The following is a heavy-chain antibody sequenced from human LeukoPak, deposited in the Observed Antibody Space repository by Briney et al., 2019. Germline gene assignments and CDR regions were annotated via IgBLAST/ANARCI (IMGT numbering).Heavy chain of an antibody. J-gene: IGHJ4*02. V-gene: IGHV3-7*03. CDR1: GFTFSDCW. D-gene: IGHD1-26*01. CDR2: INHDGRET. CDR3: ARAGGPGTVDY. Sequence: PGGSLRLSCKASGFTFSDCWMSWVRQAPGKGLEWVANINHDGRETYYVDSVKGRFTISRDNAKNSLFLQMNSLRVEDTAVYYCARAGGPGTVDYWGQGTLLTVSS.